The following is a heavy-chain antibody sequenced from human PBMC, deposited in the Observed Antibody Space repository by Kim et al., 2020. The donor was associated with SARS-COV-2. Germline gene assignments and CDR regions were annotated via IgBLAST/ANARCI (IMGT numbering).Heavy chain of an antibody. CDR1: GGSFSGYY. Sequence: SETLSLTCAVYGGSFSGYYWSWLRQPPGKGLEWIGEINHNGNTNYNPSLKSRVTISVDTSKNQFSLKLSSVTAADTAMSYCARKVPPLLSYSGPLDYWGQGFLVTVSS. CDR3: ARKVPPLLSYSGPLDY. J-gene: IGHJ4*02. D-gene: IGHD3-10*01. CDR2: INHNGNT. V-gene: IGHV4-34*01.